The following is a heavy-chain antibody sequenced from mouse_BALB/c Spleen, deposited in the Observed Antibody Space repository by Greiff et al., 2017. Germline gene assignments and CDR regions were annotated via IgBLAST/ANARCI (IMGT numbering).Heavy chain of an antibody. CDR3: ALGLRGYAMEY. D-gene: IGHD3-1*01. V-gene: IGHV14-1*02. J-gene: IGHJ4*01. Sequence: VQLQQSGAELVRPGALVKLSCKASGFNIKDYYMHWVKQRPEQGLEWIGWIDPENGNTIYDPKFQGKASITADTSSNTAYLQLSSLTSEDTAVYYCALGLRGYAMEYWGQGASETVSS. CDR2: IDPENGNT. CDR1: GFNIKDYY.